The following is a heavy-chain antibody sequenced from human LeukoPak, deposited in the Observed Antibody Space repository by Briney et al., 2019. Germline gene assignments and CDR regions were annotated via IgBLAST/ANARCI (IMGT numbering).Heavy chain of an antibody. CDR3: ARGNSGSYYFDY. CDR2: IYSGGST. Sequence: QPGGSLRLSCAASGFTFSNCWMHWVRQVPGKGLEWVSVIYSGGSTYYADSVKGRFTISRDNSKNTLYLQMNSLRAEDTAVYYCARGNSGSYYFDYWGQGTLVTVSS. CDR1: GFTFSNCW. J-gene: IGHJ4*02. V-gene: IGHV3-66*01. D-gene: IGHD1-26*01.